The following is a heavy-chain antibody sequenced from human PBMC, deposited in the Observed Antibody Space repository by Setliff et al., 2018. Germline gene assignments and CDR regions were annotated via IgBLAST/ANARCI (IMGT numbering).Heavy chain of an antibody. CDR3: ARATYSTGWYGGGGAYYYMDV. V-gene: IGHV4-34*11. CDR2: IYYTGST. J-gene: IGHJ6*03. CDR1: GGSFSGYY. D-gene: IGHD6-19*01. Sequence: PSETLSLTCAVYGGSFSGYYWSWIRQPPGKGLEWIGHIYYTGSTSYSPSLKSRVTISLDTSRKEFSLSLSSVTAADTAVYYCARATYSTGWYGGGGAYYYMDVWGKGTPVTVSS.